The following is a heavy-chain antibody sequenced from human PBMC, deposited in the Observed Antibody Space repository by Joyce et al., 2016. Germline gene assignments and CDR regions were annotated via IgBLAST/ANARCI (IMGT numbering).Heavy chain of an antibody. J-gene: IGHJ4*02. V-gene: IGHV1-46*01. CDR3: TSEAQYTGSFDN. D-gene: IGHD1-26*01. CDR1: EYTFTGDY. Sequence: QELLVQSGAEVKEPGTSVKVSCKTSEYTFTGDYIHWVRQAPGQEREWMGVLKISDGNTSYAQKFQGRVALTTDSSTKIIYMELTGLKSDDTAIYYCTSEAQYTGSFDNWGQGTLVTASS. CDR2: LKISDGNT.